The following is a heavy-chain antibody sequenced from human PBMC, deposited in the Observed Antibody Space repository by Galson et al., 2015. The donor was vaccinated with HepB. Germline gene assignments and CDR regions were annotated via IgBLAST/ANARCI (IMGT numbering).Heavy chain of an antibody. D-gene: IGHD2-21*02. V-gene: IGHV3-30-3*01. J-gene: IGHJ4*02. Sequence: SLRLSCAASGFTFSSYAMHWVRQAPGKGLEWVAVISYDGSNKYYADSVKGRFTISRDNSKNTLYLQMNSLRAEDTAVYYCARLGCGGDCYYSDYFDYWGQGTLVTVSS. CDR3: ARLGCGGDCYYSDYFDY. CDR1: GFTFSSYA. CDR2: ISYDGSNK.